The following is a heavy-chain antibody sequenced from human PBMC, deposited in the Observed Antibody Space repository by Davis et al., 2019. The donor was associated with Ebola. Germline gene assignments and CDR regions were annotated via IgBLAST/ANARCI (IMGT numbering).Heavy chain of an antibody. CDR3: AKARFSGSALIGH. V-gene: IGHV3-43*02. Sequence: GESLKISCATSGFTFGDYTMHWVRQAPGQGLEWVSFLNGDRGRIDYADSVKGRFTISGDNSKNSLYLQMNSLTTEDTALYYCAKARFSGSALIGHWGQGTLVTVSS. D-gene: IGHD1-26*01. J-gene: IGHJ4*02. CDR2: LNGDRGRI. CDR1: GFTFGDYT.